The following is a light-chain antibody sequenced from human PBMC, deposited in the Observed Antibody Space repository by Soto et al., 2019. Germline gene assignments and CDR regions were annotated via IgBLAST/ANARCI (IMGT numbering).Light chain of an antibody. J-gene: IGKJ2*01. CDR3: LHSFNSPYT. CDR1: QSISSY. Sequence: DIQMTQSPSSLSASVGDRVTITCRASQSISSYLNWYQQNPGRPPKLLIYAASTLQSGVPSRFSGSGSGTDFTLTIISLQPEDFATYYCLHSFNSPYTFGQGTKVDIK. V-gene: IGKV1-39*01. CDR2: AAS.